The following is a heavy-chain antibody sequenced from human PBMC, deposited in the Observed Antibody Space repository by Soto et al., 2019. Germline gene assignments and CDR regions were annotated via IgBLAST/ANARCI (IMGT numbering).Heavy chain of an antibody. CDR3: ARARPIGVVVAAPAPVGYYYGMDV. CDR2: ISSSSSYI. V-gene: IGHV3-21*01. D-gene: IGHD2-15*01. J-gene: IGHJ6*02. CDR1: GFTFSSYS. Sequence: EVQLVESGGGLVKPGGSLRLSCAASGFTFSSYSMNWVRQAPGKGLEWVSSISSSSSYIYYADSVKGRFTISRDNAKNSLYLEMNRMLAEATAVYYCARARPIGVVVAAPAPVGYYYGMDVWGQGTTVNFSS.